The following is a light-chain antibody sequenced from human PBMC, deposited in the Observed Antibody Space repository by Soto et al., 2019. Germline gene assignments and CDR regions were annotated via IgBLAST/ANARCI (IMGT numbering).Light chain of an antibody. CDR1: QSVSRN. CDR2: GAS. J-gene: IGKJ2*01. V-gene: IGKV3-15*01. Sequence: EIVMTQSPATLSVSPGERATLSCRASQSVSRNLAWYQQKPGQAPRLLISGASPRATGIPARFSGSGSGTEFTLTISSLQSEDFAVYYCQQYTNWPPYTFGQGTKLEIK. CDR3: QQYTNWPPYT.